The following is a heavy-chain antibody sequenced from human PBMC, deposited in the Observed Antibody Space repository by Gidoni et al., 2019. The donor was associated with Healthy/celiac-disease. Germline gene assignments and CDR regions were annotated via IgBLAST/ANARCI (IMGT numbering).Heavy chain of an antibody. CDR2: IYTSGST. CDR3: AREFEARVYYYGMDV. D-gene: IGHD3-16*01. V-gene: IGHV4-61*02. Sequence: LEWIGRIYTSGSTNYNPSLKSRVTISVDTSKNQFSLKLSSVTAADTAVYYCAREFEARVYYYGMDVWGQGTTVTVSS. J-gene: IGHJ6*02.